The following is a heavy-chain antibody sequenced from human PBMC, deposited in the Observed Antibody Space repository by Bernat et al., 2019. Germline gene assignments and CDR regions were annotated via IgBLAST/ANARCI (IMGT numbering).Heavy chain of an antibody. CDR1: GFTFRNYG. V-gene: IGHV3-33*01. D-gene: IGHD6-19*01. CDR2: IWYDGSNK. CDR3: ATVRGYGSSAWHAES. Sequence: QVQLVESVGGVVQPGTSLRLSCAASGFTFRNYGMFWMRQAPGKGLEWVALIWYDGSNKYHADSVKGRFTISRDNSRNTLYLQMTSLRADDTAVYFCATVRGYGSSAWHAESWGRGTPVTVSS. J-gene: IGHJ5*02.